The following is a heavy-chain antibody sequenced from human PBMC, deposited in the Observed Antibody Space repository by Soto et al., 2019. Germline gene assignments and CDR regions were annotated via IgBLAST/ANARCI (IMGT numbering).Heavy chain of an antibody. CDR2: ISYSGGT. D-gene: IGHD2-15*01. J-gene: IGHJ4*02. V-gene: IGHV4-59*01. Sequence: SETLSLTCTVSGGSMSSYYWTWLRQSPGRGLEWIGYISYSGGTYYNPSLKSRVTISADTSKNQFSLRMNSMIAADTAVYYCARADPDASVGYWGQGTLVTVSS. CDR3: ARADPDASVGY. CDR1: GGSMSSYY.